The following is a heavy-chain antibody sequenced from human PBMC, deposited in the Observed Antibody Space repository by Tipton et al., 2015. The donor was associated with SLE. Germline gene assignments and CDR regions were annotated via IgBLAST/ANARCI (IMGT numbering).Heavy chain of an antibody. CDR2: VYLSGST. D-gene: IGHD6-13*01. V-gene: IGHV4-4*08. J-gene: IGHJ5*02. Sequence: TLSLTCTVSDGSISTYYWGWIRQPPGKGLEWIANVYLSGSTHYNPSLKSRVTISLDTSKNQFSLRLNSVTAADTAVYYCARGAARWFDPWGQGTLVTVSS. CDR1: DGSISTYY. CDR3: ARGAARWFDP.